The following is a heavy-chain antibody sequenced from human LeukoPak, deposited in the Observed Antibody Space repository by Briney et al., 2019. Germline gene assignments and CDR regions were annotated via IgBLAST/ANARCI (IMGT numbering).Heavy chain of an antibody. CDR3: ARGSSYYDSSGPDY. D-gene: IGHD3-22*01. V-gene: IGHV3-21*01. CDR1: GFTFSSYA. J-gene: IGHJ4*02. CDR2: ISSSSSYI. Sequence: PGGSLRLSCAASGFTFSSYAMSWVRQAPGKGLEWVSSISSSSSYIYYADSVKGRFTISRDNAKNSLYLQMNSLRAEDTAVYYCARGSSYYDSSGPDYWGQGTLVTVSS.